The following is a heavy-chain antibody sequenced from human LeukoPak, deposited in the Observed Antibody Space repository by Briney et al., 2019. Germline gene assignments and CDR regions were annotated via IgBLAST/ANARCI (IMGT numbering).Heavy chain of an antibody. CDR2: INHSGST. D-gene: IGHD2-2*02. CDR1: GGSFSGYY. V-gene: IGHV4-34*01. J-gene: IGHJ4*02. Sequence: SETLSLTCAVYGGSFSGYYWSWIRQPPGKGLEWIGEINHSGSTNYNPSLKSRVTISVDTSKNQFSLKLSSVTAADTAVYYCARDTVYLGFDYWGQGTLVTVSS. CDR3: ARDTVYLGFDY.